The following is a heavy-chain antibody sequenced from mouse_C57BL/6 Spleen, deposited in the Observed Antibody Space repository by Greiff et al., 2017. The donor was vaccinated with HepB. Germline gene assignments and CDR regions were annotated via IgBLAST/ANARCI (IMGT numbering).Heavy chain of an antibody. D-gene: IGHD2-3*01. Sequence: QVQLQQSGPELVKPGASVKISCKASGYAFSSSWMNWVKQRPGKGLEWIGRIYPGDGDTNYNGKFKGKATLTADKSSSTAYMQLSSLTSEDSAVYFGARSPYDGYYEWAMDYWGQGTSVTVSS. CDR1: GYAFSSSW. CDR2: IYPGDGDT. CDR3: ARSPYDGYYEWAMDY. J-gene: IGHJ4*01. V-gene: IGHV1-82*01.